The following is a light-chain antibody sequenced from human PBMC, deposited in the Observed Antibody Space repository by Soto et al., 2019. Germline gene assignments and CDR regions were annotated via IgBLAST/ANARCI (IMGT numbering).Light chain of an antibody. Sequence: DLQMTPSPFTPSASVRDGVTNTCRASQSISSWLAWYQQKPGKAPKLLIYKASSLESGVPSRFSGSGSGTEFTLTISSLQPDDFGTYYCQEYDTLLWTFGQGTKVDIK. CDR3: QEYDTLLWT. CDR1: QSISSW. CDR2: KAS. V-gene: IGKV1-5*03. J-gene: IGKJ1*01.